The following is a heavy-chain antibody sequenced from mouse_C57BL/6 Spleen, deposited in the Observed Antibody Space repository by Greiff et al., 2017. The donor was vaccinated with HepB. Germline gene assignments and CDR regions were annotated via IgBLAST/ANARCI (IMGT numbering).Heavy chain of an antibody. J-gene: IGHJ2*01. CDR2: IWWDDDK. CDR3: ARIASYYGNYVHFDY. CDR1: GFSLSTFGMG. V-gene: IGHV8-8*01. D-gene: IGHD2-10*01. Sequence: QVTLKESGPGILQPSQTLSLTCSFSGFSLSTFGMGVGWIRQPSGKGLEWLAHIWWDDDKYYNPALKSRLTISKDTSNNQVFLRIANVDTADTATYYCARIASYYGNYVHFDYWGQGTTLTVSS.